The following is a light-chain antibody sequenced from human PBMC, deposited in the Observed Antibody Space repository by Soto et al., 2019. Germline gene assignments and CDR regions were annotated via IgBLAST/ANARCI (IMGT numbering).Light chain of an antibody. J-gene: IGKJ2*01. CDR2: RAS. CDR1: QSIDRW. Sequence: DIQMTQSPSTLSASVGDRVTITCRASQSIDRWLAWYQQKPGKAPKLLIYRASSLESGVPSRFSGSGSGTECTFTISSLQPYDFATYYCQQYKTYTYTFAQGTKLEIK. CDR3: QQYKTYTYT. V-gene: IGKV1-5*03.